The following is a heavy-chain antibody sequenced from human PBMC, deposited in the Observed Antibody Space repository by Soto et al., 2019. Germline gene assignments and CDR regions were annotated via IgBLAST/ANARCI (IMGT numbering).Heavy chain of an antibody. CDR3: VRVVAIPDYPDN. CDR1: GGTFSSYA. Sequence: QVQLVQSGAEVRQPASSVKVSCKTSGGTFSSYAISWVRQAPGQGLEWMGGIVPIVDTSTYAQKFQGRVTITADESTSTVYMELSSLRSDDTAVYYCVRVVAIPDYPDNRGQGTLVTVSS. CDR2: IVPIVDTS. D-gene: IGHD2-15*01. V-gene: IGHV1-69*12. J-gene: IGHJ4*02.